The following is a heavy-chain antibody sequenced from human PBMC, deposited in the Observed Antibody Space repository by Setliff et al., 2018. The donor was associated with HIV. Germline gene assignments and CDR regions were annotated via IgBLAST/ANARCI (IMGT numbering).Heavy chain of an antibody. Sequence: SETLSLTCSVSGASITSHNWSWIRHAAGKGLEWIGRIYTRGNTNYNPSLRSRVTMSVDTSKNQFSLKVTSVTAADTAVYYCTRDLWGDDYYYNNMDVWGQGTTVTVSS. D-gene: IGHD2-21*02. CDR3: TRDLWGDDYYYNNMDV. V-gene: IGHV4-4*07. J-gene: IGHJ6*03. CDR2: IYTRGNT. CDR1: GASITSHN.